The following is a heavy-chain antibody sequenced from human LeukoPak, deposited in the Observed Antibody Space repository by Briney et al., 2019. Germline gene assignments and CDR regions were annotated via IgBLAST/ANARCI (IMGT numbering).Heavy chain of an antibody. CDR3: ARHQVDYGDSTYYFDY. CDR2: ISSSSSYI. Sequence: PGGSLRLSCAASGLTFSSYSMNWVRQAPGKGLEWVSSISSSSSYIYYADSVKGRFTISRDNAKNSLYLQMNSLRAEDTAVYYCARHQVDYGDSTYYFDYWGQGTLVTVSS. CDR1: GLTFSSYS. D-gene: IGHD4-17*01. J-gene: IGHJ4*02. V-gene: IGHV3-21*01.